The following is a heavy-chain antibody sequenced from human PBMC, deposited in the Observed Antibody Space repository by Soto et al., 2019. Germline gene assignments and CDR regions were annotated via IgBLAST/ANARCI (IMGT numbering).Heavy chain of an antibody. D-gene: IGHD5-18*01. CDR3: ARGANSYGFDY. J-gene: IGHJ4*02. CDR1: GFTFSSYG. Sequence: GGSLRLSCAASGFTFSSYGMHWVRQAPGKGLEWVAVIWYDGSNKYYADSVKGRFTISRDNSKNTLYLQMNSLRAEDTAVYCCARGANSYGFDYWGQGTLVTVSS. CDR2: IWYDGSNK. V-gene: IGHV3-33*01.